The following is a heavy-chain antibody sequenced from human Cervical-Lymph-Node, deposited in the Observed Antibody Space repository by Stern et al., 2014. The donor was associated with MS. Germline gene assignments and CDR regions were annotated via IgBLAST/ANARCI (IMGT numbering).Heavy chain of an antibody. CDR3: ARAARRIAASGSLGY. Sequence: QVQLVESGAEVKKPGASVRVSCKTYNYTFTNYGISWVRQAPGQGLEWVAWLSAHNGNRNIAQKFQGRVTVTTDTSTNTAYMDLRSLTSDDSAVYYCARAARRIAASGSLGYWGQGTLVTVSS. J-gene: IGHJ4*02. D-gene: IGHD6-13*01. CDR1: NYTFTNYG. V-gene: IGHV1-18*01. CDR2: LSAHNGNR.